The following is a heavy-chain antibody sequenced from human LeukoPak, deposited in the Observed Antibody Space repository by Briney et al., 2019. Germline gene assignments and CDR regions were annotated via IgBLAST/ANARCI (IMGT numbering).Heavy chain of an antibody. CDR1: GGSISGYY. CDR3: ARGTSCGSKCFFDY. Sequence: SETLSLTCKVSGGSISGYYWSWIRQPAGKGLEWIGRLDSSGSTNYNSSLKSRVTMSIDRSQFSLRLTSVTAADTAIYYCARGTSCGSKCFFDYWARESWSPSPQ. CDR2: LDSSGST. D-gene: IGHD2-21*01. V-gene: IGHV4-4*07. J-gene: IGHJ4*02.